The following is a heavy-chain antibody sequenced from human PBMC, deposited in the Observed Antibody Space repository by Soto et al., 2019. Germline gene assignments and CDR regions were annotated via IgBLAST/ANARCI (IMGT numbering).Heavy chain of an antibody. CDR1: GFSLSTSGVG. V-gene: IGHV2-5*02. J-gene: IGHJ1*01. CDR3: AHLTYYYDSSGYYSRAEYFQH. D-gene: IGHD3-22*01. Sequence: QITLKESGPTLVKPTQTLTLTCTFSGFSLSTSGVGVGWIRQPPGKALEWLALIYWDDDKRYSPSLKSRLTITKDTSKNQVVLTMTNMDPEDTATYYCAHLTYYYDSSGYYSRAEYFQHWGQGTLVTASS. CDR2: IYWDDDK.